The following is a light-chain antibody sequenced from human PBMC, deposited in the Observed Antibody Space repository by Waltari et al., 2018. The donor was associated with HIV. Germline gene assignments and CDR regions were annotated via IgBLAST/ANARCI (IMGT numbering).Light chain of an antibody. CDR3: QQFHNWPHT. CDR2: GAS. Sequence: EIFLTQSPPTLSVSPGETATLSCRSSQRLSSYLAWYQQKPGQAPRLLIYGASTRATGTPVRFSCGGSGTEFSLTISSLRSEDYAVYYCQQFHNWPHTFGGGTKVEIK. V-gene: IGKV3-15*01. J-gene: IGKJ4*01. CDR1: QRLSSY.